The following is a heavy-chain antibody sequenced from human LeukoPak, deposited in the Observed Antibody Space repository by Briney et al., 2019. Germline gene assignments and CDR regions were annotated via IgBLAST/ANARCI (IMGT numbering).Heavy chain of an antibody. CDR1: GDTFITNV. V-gene: IGHV1-69*05. CDR2: LIPLFGTA. D-gene: IGHD2-2*01. CDR3: ARGGGPYASTGFFAGPYDY. Sequence: SVEVSCHASGDTFITNVISGVRQAPGQGLEWMGGLIPLFGTAHYTQKLQGRVTITTDESTSTAYMVLSSLRSDDTAVYHCARGGGPYASTGFFAGPYDYWGQGTLVSVSS. J-gene: IGHJ4*02.